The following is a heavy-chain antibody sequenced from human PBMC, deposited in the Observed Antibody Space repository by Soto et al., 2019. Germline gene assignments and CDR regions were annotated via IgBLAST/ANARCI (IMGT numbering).Heavy chain of an antibody. V-gene: IGHV5-51*01. CDR3: ASSVVVTSTMHYFDC. J-gene: IGHJ4*02. Sequence: GESLKISCKGSGYSFSNYWIAWVRQMPGKGLEWMGIIFPADSDTKYSPSFQGQVTISADKSISTAYLQWSSLKASDTAMYYCASSVVVTSTMHYFDCWGRGSRFTVSS. D-gene: IGHD2-15*01. CDR2: IFPADSDT. CDR1: GYSFSNYW.